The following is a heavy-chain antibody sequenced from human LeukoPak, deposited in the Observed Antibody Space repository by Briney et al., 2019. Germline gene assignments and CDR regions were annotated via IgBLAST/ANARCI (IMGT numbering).Heavy chain of an antibody. D-gene: IGHD3-9*01. Sequence: GGPLRLSCAASGFTFSSYGMSWTRQAPGKGLEWVSDISGSGGSTYYADSVKGRFTISRDNSKNTLYLQMNSLRAEDTAVYYCAKASFKSIFLFQDWGQGTLVTVSS. J-gene: IGHJ1*01. CDR2: ISGSGGST. V-gene: IGHV3-23*01. CDR3: AKASFKSIFLFQD. CDR1: GFTFSSYG.